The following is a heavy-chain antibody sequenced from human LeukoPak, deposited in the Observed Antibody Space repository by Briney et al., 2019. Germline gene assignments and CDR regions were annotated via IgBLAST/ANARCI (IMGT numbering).Heavy chain of an antibody. CDR3: ARGGAAAVAAIDY. D-gene: IGHD6-13*01. CDR1: GFTFSSYW. J-gene: IGHJ4*02. Sequence: PGGSLRLSCAASGFTFSSYWMSWVRQAPGKGLEWVANMNQDGSEKYYLDSVKGRFTISRDNAKSSLYLQMNSLRGDDTAVYYCARGGAAAVAAIDYWGQGTLVTVPS. V-gene: IGHV3-7*01. CDR2: MNQDGSEK.